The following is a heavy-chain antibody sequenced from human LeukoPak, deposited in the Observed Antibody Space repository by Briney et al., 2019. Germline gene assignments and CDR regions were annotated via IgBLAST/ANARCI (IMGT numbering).Heavy chain of an antibody. D-gene: IGHD3-10*01. CDR3: ATHPGDYWFGYLQL. V-gene: IGHV3-7*01. CDR1: GFTFDDYA. CDR2: INQDGSDRSDK. J-gene: IGHJ4*02. Sequence: GGSLRLSCAASGFTFDDYAMHWVRQAPGKGLEWVAHINQDGSDRSDKYYVDSVKGRFTVSRDNAKNSLYLQINNLRAEDTAVYYCATHPGDYWFGYLQLWGQGTLVTVSS.